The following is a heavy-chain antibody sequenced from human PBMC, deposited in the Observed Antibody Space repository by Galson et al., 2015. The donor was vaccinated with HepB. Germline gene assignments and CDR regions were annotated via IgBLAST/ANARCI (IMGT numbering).Heavy chain of an antibody. CDR2: ISSNGGST. CDR1: GSTFSSYA. J-gene: IGHJ4*02. Sequence: SLRLSCAASGSTFSSYAMHWVRQAPGKGLEYVSAISSNGGSTYYANSVKGKFTISRDNSKNTLYLQMGSLRAEDMAVYYCATMVRGAFDYWGQGTLVTVSS. CDR3: ATMVRGAFDY. V-gene: IGHV3-64*01. D-gene: IGHD3-10*01.